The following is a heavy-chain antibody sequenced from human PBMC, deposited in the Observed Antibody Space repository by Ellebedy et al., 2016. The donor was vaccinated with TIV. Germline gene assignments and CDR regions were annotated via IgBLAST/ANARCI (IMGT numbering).Heavy chain of an antibody. J-gene: IGHJ4*02. CDR2: IKEDGSEE. CDR3: ASAERGSGAYESF. CDR1: GFTFSLNW. Sequence: GESLKISCAASGFTFSLNWMYWVRQAPGKGLEWVANIKEDGSEEYYVDSAKGRFTISRDNAKNSLYLQMNSLRADDTALYYCASAERGSGAYESFWGQGTLVTVSS. V-gene: IGHV3-7*01. D-gene: IGHD5-12*01.